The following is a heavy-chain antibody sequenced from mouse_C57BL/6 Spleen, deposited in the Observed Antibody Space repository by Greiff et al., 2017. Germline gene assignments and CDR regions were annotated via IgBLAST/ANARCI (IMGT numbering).Heavy chain of an antibody. CDR3: ARSIYDCGSSWYFDV. CDR2: IYPGDGDT. Sequence: QVQLQQSGAELVKPGASVKISCKASGYAFSSYWLNWVKQRPGKGLEWIGQIYPGDGDTNYNGKFKGKATLTADKSSSTAYMQLSSLTSEDSAVYFCARSIYDCGSSWYFDVWGTGTTVAVSS. J-gene: IGHJ1*03. V-gene: IGHV1-80*01. CDR1: GYAFSSYW. D-gene: IGHD1-1*01.